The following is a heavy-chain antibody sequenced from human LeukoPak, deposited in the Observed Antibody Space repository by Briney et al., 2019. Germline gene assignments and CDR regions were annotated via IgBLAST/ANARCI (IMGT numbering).Heavy chain of an antibody. Sequence: GGSLRLSCAASGFTFSYYGMHWVRQGPGKGLEWVAVISYDGTNKDYVDSVKGRFTISRDNSKNTLYLQVNSLRVEVTAVYYCANFGCTSTSCLDYWGQGTLVTVSS. CDR2: ISYDGTNK. V-gene: IGHV3-30*18. D-gene: IGHD2-2*01. CDR3: ANFGCTSTSCLDY. J-gene: IGHJ4*02. CDR1: GFTFSYYG.